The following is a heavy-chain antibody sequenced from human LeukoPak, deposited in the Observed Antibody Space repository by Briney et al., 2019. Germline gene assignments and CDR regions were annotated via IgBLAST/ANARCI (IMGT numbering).Heavy chain of an antibody. CDR2: ISGSGGST. V-gene: IGHV3-23*01. D-gene: IGHD3-22*01. J-gene: IGHJ4*02. CDR3: AKVVGSGYSLDIDY. Sequence: GGSLRLSCAASGFTFSSYSMNWVRQAPGKGLEWVSAISGSGGSTYYADSVKGRFTISRDNSKNTLYLQMNSLRAEDTAVYYCAKVVGSGYSLDIDYWGQGTLVTVSS. CDR1: GFTFSSYS.